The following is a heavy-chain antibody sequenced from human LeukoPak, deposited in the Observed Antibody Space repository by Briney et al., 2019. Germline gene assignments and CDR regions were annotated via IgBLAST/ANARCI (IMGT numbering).Heavy chain of an antibody. V-gene: IGHV4-34*01. CDR2: INHSGST. CDR1: GGSFSGYY. Sequence: SETLSLTCAVYGGSFSGYYWNWIRQPPGKGLEWIGEINHSGSTHYNPPLKSRVTMSVDTSKNQFSMKLSSVTAADTAVYYCARDETTPLPGAYWGQGTLVTVSS. J-gene: IGHJ4*02. CDR3: ARDETTPLPGAY. D-gene: IGHD4-17*01.